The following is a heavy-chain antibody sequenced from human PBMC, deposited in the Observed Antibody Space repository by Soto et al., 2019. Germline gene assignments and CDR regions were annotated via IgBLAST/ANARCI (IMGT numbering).Heavy chain of an antibody. CDR3: AKRIMATIGHFDS. Sequence: GGSLRLSCAASGFTFSSYAMSWVRQAPGKGLEWVSSISGIGHSTYYADSVKGRFTISRDNSKNTLFLQMSSLRAEVTAVYYCAKRIMATIGHFDSWGQGTLVTVSS. CDR2: ISGIGHST. D-gene: IGHD5-12*01. V-gene: IGHV3-23*01. J-gene: IGHJ4*02. CDR1: GFTFSSYA.